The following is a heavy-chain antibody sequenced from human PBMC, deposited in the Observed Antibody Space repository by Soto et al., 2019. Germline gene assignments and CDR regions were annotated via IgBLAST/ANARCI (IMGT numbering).Heavy chain of an antibody. J-gene: IGHJ6*02. CDR1: GFTFSSYS. Sequence: PGGSLRLSCAASGFTFSSYSMNWVRQAPGKGLEWVSSISSSSSYIYYADSVKGRFTISRDNAKNSLYLQMNSLRAEDTAVYYCARGTESGYDPYYYYGMDVWGQGTTVTVSS. CDR3: ARGTESGYDPYYYYGMDV. CDR2: ISSSSSYI. D-gene: IGHD5-12*01. V-gene: IGHV3-21*01.